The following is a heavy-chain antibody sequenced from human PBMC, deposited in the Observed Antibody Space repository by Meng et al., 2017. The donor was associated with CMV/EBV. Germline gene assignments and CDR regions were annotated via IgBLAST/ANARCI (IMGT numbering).Heavy chain of an antibody. V-gene: IGHV3-21*01. CDR2: ISSSSSYI. J-gene: IGHJ4*02. D-gene: IGHD2-2*01. Sequence: GESLKISCAASGFTFSSYSMNWVRQAPGKGLEWVSSISSSSSYIYYADSVKGRFNISRDTAKNSLYLQMNSLRAEDTAVYYCARDCSSTSCYSDNYWGQGTLVTVSS. CDR1: GFTFSSYS. CDR3: ARDCSSTSCYSDNY.